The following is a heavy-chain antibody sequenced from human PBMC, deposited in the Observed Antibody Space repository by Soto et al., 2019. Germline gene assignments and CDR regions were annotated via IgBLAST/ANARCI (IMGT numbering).Heavy chain of an antibody. J-gene: IGHJ4*02. CDR2: INPNSGGT. CDR3: ARGRGHYDFWSGPSDY. V-gene: IGHV1-2*04. D-gene: IGHD3-3*01. Sequence: ASVKVSCKASGYTFTGYYMHWVRQAPGQGLEWMGWINPNSGGTNYAQKFRGWVTMTRDTSISTAYMELSRLRSDDTAVYYCARGRGHYDFWSGPSDYWGQGTLVTVSS. CDR1: GYTFTGYY.